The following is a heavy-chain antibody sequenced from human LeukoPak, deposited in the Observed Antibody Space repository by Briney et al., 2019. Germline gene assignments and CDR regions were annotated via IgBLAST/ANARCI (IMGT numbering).Heavy chain of an antibody. Sequence: GESLKISCKGSGYSFTSYWISWVRQVPGKGLEWMGRIDPSDSYTNYSPSFQGHVTISADKSISTAYLQWSSLKASDTAMYYCARHGVYSGYDPIWGLAAANYWGQGTLVTVSS. CDR1: GYSFTSYW. CDR3: ARHGVYSGYDPIWGLAAANY. D-gene: IGHD5-12*01. CDR2: IDPSDSYT. V-gene: IGHV5-10-1*01. J-gene: IGHJ4*02.